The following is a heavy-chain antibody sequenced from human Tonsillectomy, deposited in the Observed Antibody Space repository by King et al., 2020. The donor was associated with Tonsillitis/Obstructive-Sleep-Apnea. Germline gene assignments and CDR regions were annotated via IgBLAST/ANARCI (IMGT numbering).Heavy chain of an antibody. J-gene: IGHJ6*03. CDR2: IYYSGST. Sequence: QLQESGPGLVKPSETLSLTCTVSGGSISSYYWSWIRQPPGKGLEWIGYIYYSGSTNYNPSLKSRVTISVDTSKNQFSLKLSSVTAADTAVYYCARSLHQNRLYYYYYMDVWGNGTTVTVSS. CDR1: GGSISSYY. CDR3: ARSLHQNRLYYYYYMDV. D-gene: IGHD2/OR15-2a*01. V-gene: IGHV4-59*01.